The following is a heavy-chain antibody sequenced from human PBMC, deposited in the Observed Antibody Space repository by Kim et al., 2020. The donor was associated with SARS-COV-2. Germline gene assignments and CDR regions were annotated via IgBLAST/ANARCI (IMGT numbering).Heavy chain of an antibody. CDR2: IYSGGST. CDR1: GFTVSSNY. J-gene: IGHJ4*02. Sequence: GGSLRLSCAASGFTVSSNYMSWVRQAPGKGLEWVSVIYSGGSTYYADSVKGRFTISRDNSKNTLYLQMNSLRAEDTAVYYCALGGGHSSYYFDYWGQGTLVTVSS. D-gene: IGHD2-21*02. CDR3: ALGGGHSSYYFDY. V-gene: IGHV3-53*01.